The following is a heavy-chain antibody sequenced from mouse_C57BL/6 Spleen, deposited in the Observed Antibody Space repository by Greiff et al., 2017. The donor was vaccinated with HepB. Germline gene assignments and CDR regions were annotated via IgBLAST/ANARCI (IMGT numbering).Heavy chain of an antibody. CDR3: TRSLTTVVTQWFDV. CDR1: GYTFTDYE. Sequence: PVQQSGAELVRPGASVTLSCKASGYTFTDYEMHWVKQTPVHGLEWIGAIDPETGGTAYNQKFKGKAILTADKSSSTAYMELRSLTSEDSAVDYCTRSLTTVVTQWFDVWGTGTTVTVSS. V-gene: IGHV1-15*01. J-gene: IGHJ1*03. CDR2: IDPETGGT. D-gene: IGHD1-1*01.